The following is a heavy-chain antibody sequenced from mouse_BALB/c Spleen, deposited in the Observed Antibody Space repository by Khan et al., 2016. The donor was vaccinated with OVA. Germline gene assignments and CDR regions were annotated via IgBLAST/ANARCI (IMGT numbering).Heavy chain of an antibody. CDR2: INYSGNT. J-gene: IGHJ3*01. CDR1: GYSITSEYV. V-gene: IGHV3-2*02. D-gene: IGHD2-4*01. Sequence: EVKLEESGPGLVKPSQSLSLTCTVTGYSITSEYVWNWIRQFPGNKLEWMGYINYSGNTRFNPSLKSRTSITRDTSKNQFFLQLNSVTTEDTATYYCARKNYYDYDPFPYGGQGTLVTVSA. CDR3: ARKNYYDYDPFPY.